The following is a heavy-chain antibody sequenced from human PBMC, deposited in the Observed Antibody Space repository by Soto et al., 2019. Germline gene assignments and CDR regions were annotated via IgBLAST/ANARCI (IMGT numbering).Heavy chain of an antibody. V-gene: IGHV4-39*01. J-gene: IGHJ5*02. CDR2: IYYSGST. CDR3: ARWGARPTCFDP. Sequence: QLQLQESGPGLVKPSETLSLTCTVSGGSISSSSSYWGWIRQPPGKGLEWIGGIYYSGSTYYNPSLKSRVTMSVDTSTNLFSLKLGSVTAADTAVYYCARWGARPTCFDPWGQGTLVTGSS. CDR1: GGSISSSSSY. D-gene: IGHD6-6*01.